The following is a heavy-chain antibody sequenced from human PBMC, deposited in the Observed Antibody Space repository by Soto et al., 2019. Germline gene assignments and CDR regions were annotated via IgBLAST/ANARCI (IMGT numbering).Heavy chain of an antibody. Sequence: QVQLVQSRAEVKKPGSSMKVSCKTSGGTLGTYDINWVRQAPGQGLEWMGGIMAFIGSTKYAQKFQGRVTITADTSIDPVYMELNSLTSEDTAVDYCARRGFSSSWRFDHWGQGTLVTVSS. CDR2: IMAFIGST. CDR1: GGTLGTYD. J-gene: IGHJ4*02. CDR3: ARRGFSSSWRFDH. V-gene: IGHV1-69*06. D-gene: IGHD6-6*01.